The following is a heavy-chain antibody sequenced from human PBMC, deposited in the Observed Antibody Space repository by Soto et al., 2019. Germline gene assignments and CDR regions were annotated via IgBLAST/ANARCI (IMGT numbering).Heavy chain of an antibody. D-gene: IGHD2-2*01. CDR1: GGSISSSSYY. V-gene: IGHV4-39*07. CDR2: IYYSGST. J-gene: IGHJ4*02. CDR3: ARARFCTSTSCYHYFDF. Sequence: SETLSLTCTVSGGSISSSSYYWGWIRQPPGKGLEWIGSIYYSGSTYYNPSLKSRVTISVDTSKNQFSLKLSSVTPADTAVYYCARARFCTSTSCYHYFDFWGQGTLVTVSS.